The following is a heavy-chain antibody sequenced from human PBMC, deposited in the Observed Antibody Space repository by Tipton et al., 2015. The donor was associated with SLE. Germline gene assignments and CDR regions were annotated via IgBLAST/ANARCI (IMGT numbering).Heavy chain of an antibody. CDR1: GFTVSDHY. D-gene: IGHD6-6*01. V-gene: IGHV3-11*04. Sequence: SLRLSCAASGFTVSDHYIDWVRQAPGKGLEWVSYITNSGSGSTIYYADSVKGRFTISRDNAKNSLYLQMNGLRAEDTAVYYCAARQGFTFDSWGQGTMVTVSS. CDR3: AARQGFTFDS. J-gene: IGHJ4*02. CDR2: ITNSGSGSTI.